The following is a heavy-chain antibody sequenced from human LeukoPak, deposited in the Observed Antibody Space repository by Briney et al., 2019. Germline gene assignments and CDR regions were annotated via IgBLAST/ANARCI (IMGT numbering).Heavy chain of an antibody. V-gene: IGHV1-18*01. D-gene: IGHD3-22*01. CDR1: GYTFTNYH. CDR3: TRAPPGMTMMTDY. J-gene: IGHJ4*02. CDR2: VSTDDGNT. Sequence: ASVKVSCKASGYTFTNYHIAWVRQAPGQGLEWMGWVSTDDGNTVYAQRLQGRVTMTTDTSTSVAYMELRSLTSDDTAVYYCTRAPPGMTMMTDYWGQGTLVTVSS.